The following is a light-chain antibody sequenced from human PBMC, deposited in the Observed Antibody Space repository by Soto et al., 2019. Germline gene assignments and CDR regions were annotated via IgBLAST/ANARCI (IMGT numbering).Light chain of an antibody. Sequence: QSVLTQPASVSGSPGQSITISCTGTSSDVGGYNYVSWYQHHPGKAPKLMIYDVSNRPSGVSNRFSGSKSGNTASLTISGLQPEDGADDYCTSYATSKGRKIVFGGGTKVLGL. V-gene: IGLV2-14*03. J-gene: IGLJ1*01. CDR3: TSYATSKGRKIV. CDR2: DVS. CDR1: SSDVGGYNY.